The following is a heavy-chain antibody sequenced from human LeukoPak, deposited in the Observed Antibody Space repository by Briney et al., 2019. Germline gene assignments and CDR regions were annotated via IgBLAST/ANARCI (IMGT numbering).Heavy chain of an antibody. D-gene: IGHD3-10*01. V-gene: IGHV4-38-2*02. CDR3: ARAIRNYYGSGSSWFDP. CDR1: GYSIGSGYY. J-gene: IGHJ5*02. CDR2: IYHSGTT. Sequence: SETLSLTCTVSGYSIGSGYYWGWIRQPPGKGLEWIGSIYHSGTTFYNPSLKSRVTISVDTSKNQFSLKLSSVTAADTAVYYCARAIRNYYGSGSSWFDPWGQGTLVTVSS.